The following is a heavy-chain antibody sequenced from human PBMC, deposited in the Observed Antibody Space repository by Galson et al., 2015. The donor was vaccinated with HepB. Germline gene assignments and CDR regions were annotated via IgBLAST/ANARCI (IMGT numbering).Heavy chain of an antibody. Sequence: CAISGDSVSSTSAAWNWIRQSPSRGLEWLGRTLYRSKWYDDYAVSVRSRITIKPDTSNNQVSLQLNSVTPEDTGVYYCTRETAGTYYFDYWGQGTLVTVSS. V-gene: IGHV6-1*01. CDR1: GDSVSSTSAA. J-gene: IGHJ4*02. CDR3: TRETAGTYYFDY. D-gene: IGHD1-1*01. CDR2: TLYRSKWYD.